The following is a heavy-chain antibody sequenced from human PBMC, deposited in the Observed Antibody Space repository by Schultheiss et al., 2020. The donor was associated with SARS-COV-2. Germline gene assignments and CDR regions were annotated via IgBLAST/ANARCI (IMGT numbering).Heavy chain of an antibody. J-gene: IGHJ3*02. CDR1: GGSFSGYY. CDR3: ARGFDGTGTNAFDI. D-gene: IGHD3/OR15-3a*01. CDR2: IYTSGST. V-gene: IGHV4-59*10. Sequence: GSLRLSCAVYGGSFSGYYWSWIRQPAGKGLEWIGRIYTSGSTNYNPSLKSRVTISVDTSKNQFSLKLSSVTAADTAVYYCARGFDGTGTNAFDIWGQGTTVTVSS.